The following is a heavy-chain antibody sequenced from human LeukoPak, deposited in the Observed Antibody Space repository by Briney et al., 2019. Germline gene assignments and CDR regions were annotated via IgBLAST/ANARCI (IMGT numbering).Heavy chain of an antibody. Sequence: ASVKVSCKASGYTFTSYDINWVRQATGQGLEWMGWINPNSGGTNYAQKFQGRVTMTRDTSISTAYMELSRLRSDDTAVYYCARASGLQWLVLNYFDYWGQGTLVTVSS. CDR3: ARASGLQWLVLNYFDY. J-gene: IGHJ4*02. CDR1: GYTFTSYD. D-gene: IGHD6-19*01. CDR2: INPNSGGT. V-gene: IGHV1-2*02.